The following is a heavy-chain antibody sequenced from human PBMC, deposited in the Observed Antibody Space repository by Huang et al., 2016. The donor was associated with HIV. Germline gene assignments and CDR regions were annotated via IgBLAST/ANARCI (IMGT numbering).Heavy chain of an antibody. CDR3: TTDRDYGDYVADAFDI. V-gene: IGHV3-15*01. CDR1: GFTFSNAW. J-gene: IGHJ3*02. D-gene: IGHD4-17*01. CDR2: NKSKTDGGTT. Sequence: EVQLVESGGGLVKPGGSLRLSCSASGFTFSNAWMSWGRQGPGKGLEWVGRNKSKTDGGTTDYAAPVKGRFTISRDDSKNTLYLQMNTLKTEDTAVYYCTTDRDYGDYVADAFDIWGQGTMVTVSS.